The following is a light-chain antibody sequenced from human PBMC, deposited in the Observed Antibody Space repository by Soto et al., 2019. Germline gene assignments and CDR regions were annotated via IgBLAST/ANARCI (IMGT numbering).Light chain of an antibody. Sequence: QSVLTQPPSVSAAPRQRVTISCSGSSSNIGNNYVSRYQQLPGTAPKLLIYENNKRPSGIPDRFSGSKSVTSATLGITGLQTGDEADYYCGTWDSSLSAGVFGGGTKLTVL. J-gene: IGLJ3*02. CDR2: ENN. CDR3: GTWDSSLSAGV. CDR1: SSNIGNNY. V-gene: IGLV1-51*02.